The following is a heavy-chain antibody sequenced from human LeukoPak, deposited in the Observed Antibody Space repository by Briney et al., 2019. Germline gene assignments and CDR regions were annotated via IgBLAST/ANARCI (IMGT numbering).Heavy chain of an antibody. J-gene: IGHJ4*02. Sequence: PGRSLRLSCAASGFTFDDYAMHWVRQAPGKGLEWVSGISWNGGSIGYADSVKGRFTISRDNAKNSLYLQMNSLRVEDTAFYYCARDLAYSRLDYWGQGMLVTVSS. CDR3: ARDLAYSRLDY. CDR2: ISWNGGSI. V-gene: IGHV3-9*01. D-gene: IGHD5-18*01. CDR1: GFTFDDYA.